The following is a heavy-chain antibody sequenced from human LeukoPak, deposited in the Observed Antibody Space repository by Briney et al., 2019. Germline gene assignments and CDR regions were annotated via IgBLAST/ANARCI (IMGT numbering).Heavy chain of an antibody. CDR3: AKDRRHTVSGGYFDL. J-gene: IGHJ2*01. CDR2: ISWNSGHI. Sequence: PGGSLRLSCAASGITFDDYAMHWVRQAPGKGLEWVSGISWNSGHIGYADSVKGRFTISRDNAKNSLYLQMNSLRAGDTALYYCAKDRRHTVSGGYFDLWGRGTLVIVSS. D-gene: IGHD3-10*01. V-gene: IGHV3-9*01. CDR1: GITFDDYA.